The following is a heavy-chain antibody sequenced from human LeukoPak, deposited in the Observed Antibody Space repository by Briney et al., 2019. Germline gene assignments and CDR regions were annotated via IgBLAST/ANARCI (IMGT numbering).Heavy chain of an antibody. CDR2: INPNSGGT. CDR1: GYTLTELS. V-gene: IGHV1-2*02. Sequence: GASAKVSCKVSGYTLTELSMHWVRQAPGQGLEWMGWINPNSGGTNYAQKFQGRVTMTRDTSISTAYMELSRLRSDDTAVYYCARVTYDDYDSSLNWFDPWGQGTLVTVSS. CDR3: ARVTYDDYDSSLNWFDP. J-gene: IGHJ5*02. D-gene: IGHD3-22*01.